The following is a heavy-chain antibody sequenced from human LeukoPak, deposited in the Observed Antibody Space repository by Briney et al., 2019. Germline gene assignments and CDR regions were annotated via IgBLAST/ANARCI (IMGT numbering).Heavy chain of an antibody. CDR3: TRDGVPAPEEFDY. V-gene: IGHV1-2*02. D-gene: IGHD2-2*01. CDR1: GFTFNAYY. Sequence: ASVKVSCKASGFTFNAYYVHWVRQAPGQGLEWMGWIVVDSGATNYAPKFQGRVTMTRDTSISTAYMELSRLRSDDTALNYCTRDGVPAPEEFDYWGQGSLVTVSS. J-gene: IGHJ4*02. CDR2: IVVDSGAT.